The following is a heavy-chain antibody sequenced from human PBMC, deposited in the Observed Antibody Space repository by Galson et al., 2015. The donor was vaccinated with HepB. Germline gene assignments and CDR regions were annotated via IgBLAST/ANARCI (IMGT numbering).Heavy chain of an antibody. CDR2: IAHDGKTD. V-gene: IGHV3-30*17. CDR1: GFTFSSYA. CDR3: ARSITMVRINTPDY. Sequence: SLRLSCAASGFTFSSYAVHWVRQAPGKGLEWVAVIAHDGKTDYYADSVRSRFTISRDNSNNTLYLQLNSPRLEGTAVYYCARSITMVRINTPDYWGQGTLVIVSS. D-gene: IGHD3-10*01. J-gene: IGHJ4*02.